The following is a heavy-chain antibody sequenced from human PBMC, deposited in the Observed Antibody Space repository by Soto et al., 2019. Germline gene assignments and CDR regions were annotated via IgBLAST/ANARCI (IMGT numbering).Heavy chain of an antibody. CDR1: GGSISGYY. Sequence: SETLSLTCTVSGGSISGYYWTWIRQPPGKGLEWIGYFYYRGSTSYNPSLKSRVTISGDTSKNHFALKLSSVTAADTAVYYCARTKTGYAFDIWGQGTMVTVSS. V-gene: IGHV4-59*08. D-gene: IGHD2-8*01. CDR3: ARTKTGYAFDI. J-gene: IGHJ3*02. CDR2: FYYRGST.